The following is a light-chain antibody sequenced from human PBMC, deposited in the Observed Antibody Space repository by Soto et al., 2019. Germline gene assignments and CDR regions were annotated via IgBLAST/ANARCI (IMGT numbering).Light chain of an antibody. V-gene: IGKV3-11*01. CDR2: DAS. CDR1: QSVNIY. Sequence: DIVLTQSPSTLSSFPGDRATISCRASQSVNIYLACYQQKPGQAPGPLIYDASTSATGIPARLSGSGSGADLALTVSRLEPEDFAVYYCQQRSNWPPWTFGQGTKVDIK. J-gene: IGKJ1*01. CDR3: QQRSNWPPWT.